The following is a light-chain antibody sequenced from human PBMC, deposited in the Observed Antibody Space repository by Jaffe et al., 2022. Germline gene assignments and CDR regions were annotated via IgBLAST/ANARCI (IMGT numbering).Light chain of an antibody. CDR3: QQYNNWPLT. Sequence: EIVMTQSPATLSVSPGERATLSCRASQSVSSKLAWYQQKPGQAPRLLIYGASTRATGIPARFSGSGSGTEFTLTISSLQSEDFAVYSCQQYNNWPLTFGPGTKVDLK. J-gene: IGKJ3*01. V-gene: IGKV3-15*01. CDR2: GAS. CDR1: QSVSSK.